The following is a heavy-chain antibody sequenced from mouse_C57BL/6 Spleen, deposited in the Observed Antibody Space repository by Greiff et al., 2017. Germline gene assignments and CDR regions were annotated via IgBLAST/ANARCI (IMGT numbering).Heavy chain of an antibody. J-gene: IGHJ2*01. CDR3: ARSTVVASYYFDY. CDR2: IDPSDSYT. Sequence: QVQLQQPGAELVKPGASVKLSCKASGYTFTSYWMQWVKQRPGQGLEWIGEIDPSDSYTNYNQKFKGKATLTVDTSSSTAYMQLRSLASEDSAVYYCARSTVVASYYFDYWGQGTTLTVSS. V-gene: IGHV1-50*01. D-gene: IGHD1-1*01. CDR1: GYTFTSYW.